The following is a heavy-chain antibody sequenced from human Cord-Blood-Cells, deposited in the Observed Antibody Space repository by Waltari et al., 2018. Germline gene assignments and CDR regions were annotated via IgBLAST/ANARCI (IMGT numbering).Heavy chain of an antibody. Sequence: QVQLVQSGAEVKKPGSSVKVSCKASGGTFSSYAISWVRQAPGQGLEWMGGIIPIFGTANDAQKFQGRGTITADKSTSTAYMELSSLRSEDTAVYYCARRAVAAAGGYFDYWGQGTLVTVSS. CDR2: IIPIFGTA. D-gene: IGHD6-13*01. V-gene: IGHV1-69*06. CDR1: GGTFSSYA. J-gene: IGHJ4*02. CDR3: ARRAVAAAGGYFDY.